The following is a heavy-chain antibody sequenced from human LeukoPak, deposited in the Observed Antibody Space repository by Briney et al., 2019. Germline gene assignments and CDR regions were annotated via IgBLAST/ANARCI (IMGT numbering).Heavy chain of an antibody. D-gene: IGHD1-26*01. CDR3: AKDSSGSYLS. CDR1: GFTFDDYA. J-gene: IGHJ4*02. V-gene: IGHV3-9*01. Sequence: PGGSLRLSCAASGFTFDDYAMHWVRQAPGKGLEWVSGISWNSGSIGYADSVKGRFTISRDNSKNSLYLQMNSLRTEDTALYYCAKDSSGSYLSWGQGTLVTVSS. CDR2: ISWNSGSI.